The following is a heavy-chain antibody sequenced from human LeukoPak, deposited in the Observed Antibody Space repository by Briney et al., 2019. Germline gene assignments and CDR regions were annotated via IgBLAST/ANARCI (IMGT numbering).Heavy chain of an antibody. Sequence: SETLSLTCTVSGGSISSYYWSWIRQPPGKGLEWIGYIYYSGSTNYNPSLKSRVTISVDTSKNQFSLKLSSVTAADTAVYYYASRSIAAAGTGDYWGQGTLVTVSS. J-gene: IGHJ4*02. D-gene: IGHD6-13*01. CDR2: IYYSGST. V-gene: IGHV4-59*01. CDR1: GGSISSYY. CDR3: ASRSIAAAGTGDY.